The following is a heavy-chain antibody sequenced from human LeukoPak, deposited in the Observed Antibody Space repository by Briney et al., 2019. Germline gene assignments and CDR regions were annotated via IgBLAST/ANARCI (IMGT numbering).Heavy chain of an antibody. CDR3: ARHPNSNWDY. J-gene: IGHJ4*02. D-gene: IGHD6-13*01. V-gene: IGHV3-7*03. CDR2: INEGGNEK. Sequence: GGSLRLSCVASGFTFSSYWMSWVRQAPGKGLEWVVNINEGGNEKNYVDSVKGRFTASRDNAQNSLYLQMNSLRVEDTAVYYCARHPNSNWDYWGQGTLVTVSS. CDR1: GFTFSSYW.